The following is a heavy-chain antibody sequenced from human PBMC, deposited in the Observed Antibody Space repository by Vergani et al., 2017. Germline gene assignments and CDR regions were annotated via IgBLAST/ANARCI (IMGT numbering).Heavy chain of an antibody. CDR2: ISSGGGDI. CDR1: GFTFDTYT. CDR3: TTAWGLYYLHGEYFQY. V-gene: IGHV3-23*04. Sequence: EMQLVESGGGLVQPGGSLRLSCAASGFTFDTYTMAYVRQAPGKGLEWVATISSGGGDIFYADSVKGRFTISRDNSKNTLFLQMNSLKDEDTAVYYCTTAWGLYYLHGEYFQYWGRGTLVSVSS. D-gene: IGHD3-10*01. J-gene: IGHJ1*01.